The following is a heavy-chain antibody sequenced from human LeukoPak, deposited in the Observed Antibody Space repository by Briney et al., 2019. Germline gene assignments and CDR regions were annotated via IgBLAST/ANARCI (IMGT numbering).Heavy chain of an antibody. Sequence: ASVKVSCKVSGYTLTELSMHWVRQAPGKGLEWMGGFDPEDGETIYAQKFQGRVTMTEDTSTDTAYMELSSLRSEDTAVYYCAREMVITYGDYDVGPDKYAFDIWGQGTMVTVSS. D-gene: IGHD4-17*01. V-gene: IGHV1-24*01. J-gene: IGHJ3*02. CDR1: GYTLTELS. CDR3: AREMVITYGDYDVGPDKYAFDI. CDR2: FDPEDGET.